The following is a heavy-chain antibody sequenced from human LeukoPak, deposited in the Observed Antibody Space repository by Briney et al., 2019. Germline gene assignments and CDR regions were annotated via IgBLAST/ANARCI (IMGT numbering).Heavy chain of an antibody. CDR3: ARDKLLTGYSSGWPSGNFDY. Sequence: GRSLRLSCAASGFTFSSYAMHWVRQAPGKGLEWVAVISYDGSNKYYADSVKGRFTISRDNSKNTLYLQMNSLRAEDTAVYYCARDKLLTGYSSGWPSGNFDYWGQGTLVTVSS. V-gene: IGHV3-30*04. CDR1: GFTFSSYA. J-gene: IGHJ4*02. D-gene: IGHD6-19*01. CDR2: ISYDGSNK.